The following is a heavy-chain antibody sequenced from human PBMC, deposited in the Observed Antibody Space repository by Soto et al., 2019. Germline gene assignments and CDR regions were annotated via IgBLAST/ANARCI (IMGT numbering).Heavy chain of an antibody. Sequence: PSETLSLTCAVYGGSFSGYYWSWIRQPPGKGLEWIGEINHSGSTNYNPSLKSRVTISVDTSKNQFSLKLSSVTAADTAVYYCARGLGVRGADPSYWFDPRAQGTLVPVSS. CDR3: ARGLGVRGADPSYWFDP. CDR1: GGSFSGYY. J-gene: IGHJ5*02. CDR2: INHSGST. D-gene: IGHD3-10*01. V-gene: IGHV4-34*01.